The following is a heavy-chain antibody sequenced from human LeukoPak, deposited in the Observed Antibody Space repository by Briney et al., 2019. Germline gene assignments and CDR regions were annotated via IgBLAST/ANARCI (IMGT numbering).Heavy chain of an antibody. J-gene: IGHJ4*02. CDR2: INHSGST. V-gene: IGHV4-34*01. CDR1: GGSFSGYY. CDR3: ARGKYCSSTSCYAKPSDY. Sequence: SETLSLTCAVYGGSFSGYYWSWIRQPPGKGLGWIGEINHSGSTNYNPSLKSRVTISVDTSKNQFSLKLSSVTAADTAVYYCARGKYCSSTSCYAKPSDYWGQGTLVTVSS. D-gene: IGHD2-2*01.